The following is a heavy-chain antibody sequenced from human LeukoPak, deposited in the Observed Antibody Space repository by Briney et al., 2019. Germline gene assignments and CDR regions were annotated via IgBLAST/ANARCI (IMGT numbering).Heavy chain of an antibody. D-gene: IGHD1-1*01. CDR2: ISAYNGNT. V-gene: IGHV1-18*01. Sequence: ASVKVSCKASGYTFTSYGISWVRQAPGQGLEWMGWISAYNGNTNYAQKLQGRVTMTTDTSTSTAYMELRSLRSDDTAVYCCARYPNWNPRVPSPNWFDPWGQGTLVTVSS. CDR1: GYTFTSYG. CDR3: ARYPNWNPRVPSPNWFDP. J-gene: IGHJ5*02.